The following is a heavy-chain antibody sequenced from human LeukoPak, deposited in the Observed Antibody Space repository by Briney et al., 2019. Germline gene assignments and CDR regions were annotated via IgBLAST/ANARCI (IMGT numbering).Heavy chain of an antibody. Sequence: ASVKVSCKASGGTFSSYAISWVRQAPGQGLEWMGRIIPILGIANYAQKFQGRVTITADKSTSTAYMELSSLRSEDMAVYYCAVIRESGRGMGYDYWGQGTLVTVSS. J-gene: IGHJ4*02. V-gene: IGHV1-69*04. CDR3: AVIRESGRGMGYDY. D-gene: IGHD3-10*01. CDR1: GGTFSSYA. CDR2: IIPILGIA.